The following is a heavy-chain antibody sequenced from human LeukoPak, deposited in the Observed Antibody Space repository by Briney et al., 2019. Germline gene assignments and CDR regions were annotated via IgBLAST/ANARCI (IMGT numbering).Heavy chain of an antibody. V-gene: IGHV1-8*01. CDR3: ARGRGDYSSGWYGNWFDP. J-gene: IGHJ5*02. CDR1: GYTFTSYD. Sequence: ASVKVSCKASGYTFTSYDINWVRQAPGQGLEWMGWMNPNSGNTGYAQKFQGRVTMTRNTSISTAYMELSSLRSEDTAVYYCARGRGDYSSGWYGNWFDPWDQGTLVTVSS. D-gene: IGHD6-19*01. CDR2: MNPNSGNT.